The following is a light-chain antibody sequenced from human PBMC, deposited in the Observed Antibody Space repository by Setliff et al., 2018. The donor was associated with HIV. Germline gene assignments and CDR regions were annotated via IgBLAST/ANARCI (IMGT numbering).Light chain of an antibody. CDR2: KDT. CDR3: LSAHNSSTYRGI. J-gene: IGLJ2*01. V-gene: IGLV3-16*01. CDR1: ALPRKY. Sequence: SYELKQPPSVSVSPGQTARITCSGEALPRKYSYWFQQKPGQAPVMVIYKDTERPSVIPARFSGSTSGTTVTLTISGVQAEDEADYYCLSAHNSSTYRGIFGGGNK.